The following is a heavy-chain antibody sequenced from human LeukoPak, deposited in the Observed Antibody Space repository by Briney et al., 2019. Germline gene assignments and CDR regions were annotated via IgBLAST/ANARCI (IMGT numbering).Heavy chain of an antibody. J-gene: IGHJ4*02. CDR2: MNPNSGNT. CDR1: GYIFTSYD. Sequence: ASVKVSCKASGYIFTSYDINWVRQATGQGLEWMGWMNPNSGNTAYAQKFQGRVTITRDTSISTAYMELSSLRSEDTAVYYCAREDSYDTGSNDYWGQGTLVTVSS. V-gene: IGHV1-8*02. D-gene: IGHD3-22*01. CDR3: AREDSYDTGSNDY.